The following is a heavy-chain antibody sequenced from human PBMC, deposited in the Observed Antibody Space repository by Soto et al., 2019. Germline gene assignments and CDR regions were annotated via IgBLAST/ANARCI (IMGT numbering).Heavy chain of an antibody. V-gene: IGHV3-30-3*01. CDR2: ISYDGSNK. Sequence: QVQLVESGGGVVQPGRSLRLSCAASGFTFSSYAMHWVRQAPGKGLEWVAVISYDGSNKYYADSVKGRFTISRDNPKNTLYLQMNSLRAEDTAVYYCARGGTGTTSTVGFFDYWGQGTLVTVSS. CDR1: GFTFSSYA. J-gene: IGHJ4*02. D-gene: IGHD1-7*01. CDR3: ARGGTGTTSTVGFFDY.